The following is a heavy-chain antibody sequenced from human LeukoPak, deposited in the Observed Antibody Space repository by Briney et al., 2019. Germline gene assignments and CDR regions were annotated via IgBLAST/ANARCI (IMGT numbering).Heavy chain of an antibody. CDR3: ARARVRDYGDYRYYYGMDV. V-gene: IGHV4-34*01. CDR2: INHSGST. Sequence: SEALSLTCAVYGGSFSGYYWSWIRQPPGKGLEWIGEINHSGSTNHNPSLKSRVTISVGTSKNQFSLKLSSVTAADTAVYYCARARVRDYGDYRYYYGMDVWGQGTTVTVSS. J-gene: IGHJ6*02. CDR1: GGSFSGYY. D-gene: IGHD4-17*01.